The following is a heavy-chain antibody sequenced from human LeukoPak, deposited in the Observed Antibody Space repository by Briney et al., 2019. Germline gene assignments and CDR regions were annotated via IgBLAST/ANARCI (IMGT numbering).Heavy chain of an antibody. CDR1: GFTFSKYG. J-gene: IGHJ6*02. CDR2: ISYDGNDK. V-gene: IGHV3-30*18. D-gene: IGHD3-10*01. CDR3: AKDSVWFGDLLGGMDV. Sequence: GRSLRLSCVASGFTFSKYGMHWVRQAPGKRLEWVAVISYDGNDKYYEDSVKGRFTISRDISKNTLYLQMNTLRAEDTVVYYCAKDSVWFGDLLGGMDVWGQGTTVTVSS.